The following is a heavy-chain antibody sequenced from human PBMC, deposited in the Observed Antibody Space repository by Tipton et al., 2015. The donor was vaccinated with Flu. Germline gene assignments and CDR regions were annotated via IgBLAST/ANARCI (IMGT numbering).Heavy chain of an antibody. Sequence: LVKPTQTLSLTCAISGDSVSSNSAAWNWIRQSPSRGLEWLGRTYYRSKWYNDYAVSVKSRITINPDTSKNQFSLQLNSVTPEDTAVYYCARDTVLLWFGEFIFDYWGQGTLVTVSS. CDR3: ARDTVLLWFGEFIFDY. V-gene: IGHV6-1*01. D-gene: IGHD3-10*01. CDR1: GDSVSSNSAA. CDR2: TYYRSKWYN. J-gene: IGHJ4*02.